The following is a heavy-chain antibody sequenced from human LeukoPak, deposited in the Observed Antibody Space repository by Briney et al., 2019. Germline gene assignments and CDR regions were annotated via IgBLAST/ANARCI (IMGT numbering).Heavy chain of an antibody. CDR2: ISVSGDTT. J-gene: IGHJ2*01. V-gene: IGHV3-23*01. CDR1: GFTFSSYA. CDR3: AKVASYWYFDL. Sequence: GGSLRLSCAASGFTFSSYAMSWVRQAPGKGLEWVPAISVSGDTTYYADSVKGRFTISRDNSKNTLYLQMSGLRAEDTAVYYCAKVASYWYFDLWGRGTLVTVSS.